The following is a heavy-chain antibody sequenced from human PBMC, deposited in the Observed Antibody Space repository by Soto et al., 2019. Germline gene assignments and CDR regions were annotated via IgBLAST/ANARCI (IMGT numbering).Heavy chain of an antibody. V-gene: IGHV4-39*01. J-gene: IGHJ3*02. CDR2: IYYSGST. CDR1: GGSISSSSYY. CDR3: ARKRRYSSSWYPRAAFDI. Sequence: SETLSLTCTVSGGSISSSSYYWGWIRQPPGKGLEWIGSIYYSGSTYYNPSLKSRVTISVDTSKNQFSLKLSSVTAADTAVYYCARKRRYSSSWYPRAAFDIWGQGTMVTVSS. D-gene: IGHD6-13*01.